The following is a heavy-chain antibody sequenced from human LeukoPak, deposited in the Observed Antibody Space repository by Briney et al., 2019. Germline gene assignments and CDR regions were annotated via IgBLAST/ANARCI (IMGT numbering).Heavy chain of an antibody. V-gene: IGHV4-4*02. Sequence: SETLSPTCAVSGGFILTTNWWSWVRQPPGKGLEWIGEVHLSGASNYNPSLKSRVNMSIDKSKNQLSLELTSVTAADTAIYYCTRESGAFSPFGFWGQGTLVTVSS. D-gene: IGHD1-26*01. J-gene: IGHJ4*02. CDR1: GGFILTTNW. CDR3: TRESGAFSPFGF. CDR2: VHLSGAS.